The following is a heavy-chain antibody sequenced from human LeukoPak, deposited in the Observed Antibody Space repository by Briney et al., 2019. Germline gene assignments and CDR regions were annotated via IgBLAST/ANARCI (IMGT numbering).Heavy chain of an antibody. CDR3: AKDTPIVGASDGVFDDY. CDR2: ISGSGGST. D-gene: IGHD1-26*01. Sequence: PGGSLRLSCAASGFTFSSYAMSWVRQAPGKGLEWVSAISGSGGSTYYADSVKGRFTISRDNSKNTLYLQMNSLRAEDTAVYYCAKDTPIVGASDGVFDDYWGQGTLVTVSS. J-gene: IGHJ4*02. V-gene: IGHV3-23*01. CDR1: GFTFSSYA.